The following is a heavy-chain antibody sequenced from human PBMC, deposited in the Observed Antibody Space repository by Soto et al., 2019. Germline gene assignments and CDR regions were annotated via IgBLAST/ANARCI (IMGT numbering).Heavy chain of an antibody. Sequence: SETLSLTCAVSGGSISSGGYSWRWIRQPPGKGLEWIGYIYHSGRTYYNPSLKSRVTISVDWSKNQFSLKLSSVTPADTAVYYCARVGGKSDYLGPGTLVTVSS. CDR3: ARVGGKSDY. V-gene: IGHV4-30-2*01. J-gene: IGHJ4*02. CDR1: GGSISSGGYS. CDR2: IYHSGRT.